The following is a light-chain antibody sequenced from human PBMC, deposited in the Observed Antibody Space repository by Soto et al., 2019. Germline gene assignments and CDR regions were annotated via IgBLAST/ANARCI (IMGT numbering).Light chain of an antibody. CDR3: CSYASRDTYV. CDR1: SSDVGSYNL. Sequence: QSVLTQPPSASGSPGQSITISCTGTSSDVGSYNLVSWYQQHPGKAPKLMIYEGSKRPSGVSNRFSGSKSGNTASLTISGLQAEDEADYYCCSYASRDTYVFGTGTKVTVL. V-gene: IGLV2-23*01. J-gene: IGLJ1*01. CDR2: EGS.